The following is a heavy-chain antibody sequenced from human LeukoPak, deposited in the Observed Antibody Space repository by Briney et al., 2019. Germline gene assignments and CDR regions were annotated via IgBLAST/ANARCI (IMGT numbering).Heavy chain of an antibody. D-gene: IGHD3-10*01. J-gene: IGHJ6*03. CDR1: GFTFDDYG. V-gene: IGHV3-20*01. CDR3: ARENRFGDIAPYYYYYYMDV. CDR2: INWNGGST. Sequence: GGSLRLSCAASGFTFDDYGMSWVRQAPGKGLEWVSGINWNGGSTGYADSVKGRFTISRDNAKNSLYLQMNSLRAEDTALYHCARENRFGDIAPYYYYYYMDVWGKGTTVTISS.